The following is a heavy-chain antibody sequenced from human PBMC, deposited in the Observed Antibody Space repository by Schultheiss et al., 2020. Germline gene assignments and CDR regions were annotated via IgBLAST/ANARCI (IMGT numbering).Heavy chain of an antibody. D-gene: IGHD6-13*01. J-gene: IGHJ4*02. Sequence: SETLSLTCTVSGGSIGSSSHYWGWIRQPPGKGLEWIGHIYYSGSTYYNPSLKSRVTISVDTSKNQFSLKLSSVSAADTAVYFCVRDRGYTYVDYWGQGTLVTVSS. CDR2: IYYSGST. CDR1: GGSIGSSSHY. CDR3: VRDRGYTYVDY. V-gene: IGHV4-39*02.